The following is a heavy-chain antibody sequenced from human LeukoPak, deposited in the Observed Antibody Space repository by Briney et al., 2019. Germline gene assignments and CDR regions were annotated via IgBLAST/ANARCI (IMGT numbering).Heavy chain of an antibody. D-gene: IGHD6-13*01. V-gene: IGHV4-59*01. CDR1: GGSISSYY. CDR2: IYYSGST. Sequence: PSETLSLTCTVSGGSISSYYWSWIRQPPGKGLEWIGYIYYSGSTYYNPSLKSRVTISVDTSKNQFSLKLSSVTAADTAVYYCARVRFGSSALDYWGQGTLVTVSS. J-gene: IGHJ4*02. CDR3: ARVRFGSSALDY.